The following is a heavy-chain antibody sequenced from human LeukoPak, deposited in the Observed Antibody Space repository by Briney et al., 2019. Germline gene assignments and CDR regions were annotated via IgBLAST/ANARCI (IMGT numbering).Heavy chain of an antibody. CDR2: IYYSGST. Sequence: SQTLSLTCTVSGDSISSGDYYWSWIRQPPGKGLEWIGYIYYSGSTYYNPSLKSRITISVDTSKNQFSLELSSVTAADTAVYYCARRRGDFWSGYYFDYWGQGTLATVSS. CDR1: GDSISSGDYY. V-gene: IGHV4-30-4*08. D-gene: IGHD3-3*01. J-gene: IGHJ4*02. CDR3: ARRRGDFWSGYYFDY.